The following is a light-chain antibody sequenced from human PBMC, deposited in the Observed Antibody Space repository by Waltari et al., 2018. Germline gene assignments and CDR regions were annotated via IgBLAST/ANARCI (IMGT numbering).Light chain of an antibody. Sequence: DIQMTQFPSTLSASVGDRVTITCRASQNLNTWLAWYQQKPGQVPKLLIYRAPNLQTGVPSRFSGSGSGTEFTLAISSLQPDDFATYYCQQYNSYSQTFGQGTKVEV. J-gene: IGKJ1*01. CDR2: RAP. CDR3: QQYNSYSQT. CDR1: QNLNTW. V-gene: IGKV1-5*03.